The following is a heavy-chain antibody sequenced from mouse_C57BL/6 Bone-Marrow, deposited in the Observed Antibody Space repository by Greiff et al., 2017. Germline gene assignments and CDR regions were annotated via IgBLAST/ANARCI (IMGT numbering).Heavy chain of an antibody. Sequence: VKLVESGPGLVAPSQSLSITCTVSGFSLTSYGVDWVRQSPGKGLEWLGVIWGVGSTNYNSALKSRLSISKDNSNSQVFLKMNSLQTDDTAMYYCASRQPGYYAMDYWGQGTSVTVSS. D-gene: IGHD6-1*01. V-gene: IGHV2-6*01. CDR2: IWGVGST. J-gene: IGHJ4*01. CDR3: ASRQPGYYAMDY. CDR1: GFSLTSYG.